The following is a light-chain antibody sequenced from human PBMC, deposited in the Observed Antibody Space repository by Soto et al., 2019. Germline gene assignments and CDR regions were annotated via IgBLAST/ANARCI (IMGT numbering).Light chain of an antibody. CDR3: QRRSNWPRT. V-gene: IGKV3-11*01. Sequence: EIGFTKSPATLSVSPGERAILSCRTSQSVSSYLAWYHQKPGPAPRLLISDAYNRATGLSGMFSGSGSGIDFPITISSLEPEDLAVYYCQRRSNWPRTFGQGTKVDI. CDR2: DAY. CDR1: QSVSSY. J-gene: IGKJ1*01.